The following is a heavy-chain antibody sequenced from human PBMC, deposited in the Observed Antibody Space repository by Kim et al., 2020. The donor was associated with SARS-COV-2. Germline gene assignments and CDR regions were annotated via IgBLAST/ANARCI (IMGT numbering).Heavy chain of an antibody. CDR3: ARGRQQLDPYYFDY. V-gene: IGHV1-69*04. D-gene: IGHD6-13*01. J-gene: IGHJ4*02. CDR1: GGTFSSYA. CDR2: IIPILGIA. Sequence: SVKVSCKASGGTFSSYAISWVRQAPGQGLEWMGRIIPILGIANYAQKFQGRVTITADKSTSTAYMELSSLRSEDTAVYYCARGRQQLDPYYFDYWGQGTLVTVSS.